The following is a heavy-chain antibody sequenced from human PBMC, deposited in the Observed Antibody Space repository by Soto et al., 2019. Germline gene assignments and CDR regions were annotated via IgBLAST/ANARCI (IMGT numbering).Heavy chain of an antibody. CDR3: ASGSSWYVTDY. V-gene: IGHV4-34*01. D-gene: IGHD6-13*01. J-gene: IGHJ4*02. CDR2: INHSGST. Sequence: SETLSLTCAVYGGSFSGYYWSWIRQPPGKGLEWIGEINHSGSTNYNPSLKSRVTISVDTSKNQFSLKLSSVTAADTAVYYCASGSSWYVTDYWGQGTLVTVSS. CDR1: GGSFSGYY.